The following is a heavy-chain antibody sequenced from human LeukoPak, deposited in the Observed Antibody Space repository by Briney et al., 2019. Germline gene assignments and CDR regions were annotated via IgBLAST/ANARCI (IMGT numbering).Heavy chain of an antibody. CDR1: GDSISDPSHC. CDR2: LYNGVSGT. V-gene: IGHV4-39*07. J-gene: IGHJ4*02. D-gene: IGHD3-3*01. Sequence: SETLFLTCTGSGDSISDPSHCWVWIRQSPGKGLEWIGSLYNGVSGTYYNPSLKSRVAISPDTSKNQSSLSLTSVTDADTAIYYCVRIFGVLRRDYYIDYWGQGSLVTVSS. CDR3: VRIFGVLRRDYYIDY.